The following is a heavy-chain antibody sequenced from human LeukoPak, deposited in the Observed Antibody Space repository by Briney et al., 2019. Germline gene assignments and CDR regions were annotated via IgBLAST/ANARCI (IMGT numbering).Heavy chain of an antibody. D-gene: IGHD1-26*01. J-gene: IGHJ5*02. V-gene: IGHV4-39*07. CDR2: IYSSGST. CDR3: ATYRYSGSYYRWFDP. CDR1: GGSISSSYYY. Sequence: SETLSLTCTVSGGSISSSYYYWGWIRQPPGKGLEWIGSIYSSGSTNYNPSLKSRVTISVDTSKNQFSLKLSSVTAADTAVYYCATYRYSGSYYRWFDPWGQGTLVTVSS.